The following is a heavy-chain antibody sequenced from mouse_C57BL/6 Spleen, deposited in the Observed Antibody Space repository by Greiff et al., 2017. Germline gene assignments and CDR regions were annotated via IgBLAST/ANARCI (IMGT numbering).Heavy chain of an antibody. Sequence: VQLQQPGAELVKPGASVKMSCKASSYTFTSYWITWVKQRPGQGLEWIGDIYPGSGSTNYNEKFKSKATLTVDTSSSTAYMQLSSLTSEDSAVYYCARDGNYWVYARDYWGQGTSVTVSS. CDR2: IYPGSGST. CDR1: SYTFTSYW. CDR3: ARDGNYWVYARDY. J-gene: IGHJ4*01. V-gene: IGHV1-55*01. D-gene: IGHD2-1*01.